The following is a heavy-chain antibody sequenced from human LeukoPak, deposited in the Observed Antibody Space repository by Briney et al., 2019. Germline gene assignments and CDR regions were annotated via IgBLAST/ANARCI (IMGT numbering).Heavy chain of an antibody. D-gene: IGHD3-22*01. Sequence: PSETLSLTCTVSGGSISSGDYYWSWIRQPPGKGLEWIGYIYYSGSTYYNPSLKSRVTISVATSKNQFSLKLSSVTAADTAVYYCAPPPPLYDSSGYFQSYYMDVWGKGTTVTVSS. CDR3: APPPPLYDSSGYFQSYYMDV. CDR2: IYYSGST. J-gene: IGHJ6*03. V-gene: IGHV4-30-4*08. CDR1: GGSISSGDYY.